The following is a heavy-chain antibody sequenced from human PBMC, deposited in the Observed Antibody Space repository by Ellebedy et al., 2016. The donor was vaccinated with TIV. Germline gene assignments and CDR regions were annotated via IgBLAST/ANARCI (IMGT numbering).Heavy chain of an antibody. CDR3: AKEDGGKNIFSFDY. Sequence: GESLKISCAAAGFNIRNHAMTWVRQAPGKGLEWVSSINGSDDTTYYADSVKGRFTISRDNSKSTLALQKNSLRDDDTAIYYCAKEDGGKNIFSFDYWGRGTLVTVSS. CDR1: GFNIRNHA. CDR2: INGSDDTT. J-gene: IGHJ4*02. D-gene: IGHD4-23*01. V-gene: IGHV3-23*01.